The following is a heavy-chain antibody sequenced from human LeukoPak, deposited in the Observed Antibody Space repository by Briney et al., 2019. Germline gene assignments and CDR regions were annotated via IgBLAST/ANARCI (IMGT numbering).Heavy chain of an antibody. CDR1: GFTFSSYG. J-gene: IGHJ4*02. V-gene: IGHV3-23*01. CDR3: AKSHTSSYEEN. Sequence: GGSLRLSCAASGFTFSSYGMSWVRHAPGKGLEWGSAISGSGGNTYYADSVKGRFTISRDNSKNTLYLQMNSLRAEDTAVYYCAKSHTSSYEENWGQGTLVTVSS. D-gene: IGHD2-2*01. CDR2: ISGSGGNT.